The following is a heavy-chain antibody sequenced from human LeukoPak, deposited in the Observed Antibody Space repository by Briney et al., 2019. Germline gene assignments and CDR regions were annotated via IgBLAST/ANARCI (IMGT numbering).Heavy chain of an antibody. J-gene: IGHJ4*02. Sequence: GGSLRLSCAASGFTFSSYAVSWVRQAPGKGLEWLSSISGSSGGTLYADSVKGRFTISRDNSKTTLYLQMSSLRAEDTAIYYCARVGGTGSYYEYYFDYWGQGTLVTVSS. D-gene: IGHD1-26*01. CDR1: GFTFSSYA. CDR2: ISGSSGGT. CDR3: ARVGGTGSYYEYYFDY. V-gene: IGHV3-23*01.